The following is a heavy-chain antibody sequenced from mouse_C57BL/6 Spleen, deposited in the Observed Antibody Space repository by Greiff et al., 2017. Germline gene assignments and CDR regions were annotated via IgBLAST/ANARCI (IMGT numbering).Heavy chain of an antibody. CDR2: FYPGSGNT. Sequence: VQLQQSGAELARPGASVKLSCKASGYPFTGYDINWVKPRPGQGLEWIGRFYPGSGNTYYNEKFKGKATLTAAKSSSTPSLELSSLTSEDSAVYFCASGGVVAKVWFADWGQGTLVTVSA. V-gene: IGHV1-81*01. CDR1: GYPFTGYD. J-gene: IGHJ3*01. D-gene: IGHD1-1*01. CDR3: ASGGVVAKVWFAD.